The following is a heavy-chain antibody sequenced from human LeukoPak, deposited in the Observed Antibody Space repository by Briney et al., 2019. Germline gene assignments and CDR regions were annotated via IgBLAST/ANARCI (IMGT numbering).Heavy chain of an antibody. Sequence: SSETLSLTCTVSGGSISSYYWSWIRQPPGKGLEWIGYIYYSGSTNYNPSLKSRVTISVDTSKNQFSLKLSSVTAADTAVYYCARARSYDILTAHASYYYYGMDVWGQGTTVTVSS. V-gene: IGHV4-59*01. D-gene: IGHD3-9*01. CDR3: ARARSYDILTAHASYYYYGMDV. J-gene: IGHJ6*02. CDR2: IYYSGST. CDR1: GGSISSYY.